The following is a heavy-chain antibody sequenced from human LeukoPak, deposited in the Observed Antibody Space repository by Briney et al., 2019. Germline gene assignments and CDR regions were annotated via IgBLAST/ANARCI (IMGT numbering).Heavy chain of an antibody. V-gene: IGHV3-53*01. Sequence: PGGSLRLSCAASGFTVSSNYMSWVRQAPGKGLEWVSVIYSGGSTYYADSVKGRFTISRDNSKNTLYLQMNSLRAEDTAVYYCARSPRSGSYLYYFDYWGQGTLVTVSS. D-gene: IGHD1-26*01. CDR1: GFTVSSNY. J-gene: IGHJ4*02. CDR3: ARSPRSGSYLYYFDY. CDR2: IYSGGST.